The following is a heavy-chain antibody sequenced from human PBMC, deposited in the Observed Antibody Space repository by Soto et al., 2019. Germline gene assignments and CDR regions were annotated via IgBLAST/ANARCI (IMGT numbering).Heavy chain of an antibody. CDR2: FDPEDGET. Sequence: ASVKVSCKVSGYTLTELSMHWVRQAPGKGLEWMGGFDPEDGETIYAQKFQGRVIMTEDTSTDTAYMELSSLRSEDTAVYYCATGSGVWGSSYYYYYGMDVWGQGTTVTVSS. CDR1: GYTLTELS. V-gene: IGHV1-24*01. D-gene: IGHD3-16*01. J-gene: IGHJ6*02. CDR3: ATGSGVWGSSYYYYYGMDV.